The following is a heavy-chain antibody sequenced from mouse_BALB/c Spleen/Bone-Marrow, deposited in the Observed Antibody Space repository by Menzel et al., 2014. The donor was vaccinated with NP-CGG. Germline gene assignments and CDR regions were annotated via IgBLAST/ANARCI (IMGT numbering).Heavy chain of an antibody. CDR3: GSRGDYSYAMDY. V-gene: IGHV1-80*01. CDR1: GYSFSNYW. J-gene: IGHJ4*01. D-gene: IGHD1-1*01. Sequence: VQLQQSGAELVRPGSSVKISCKSSGYSFSNYWMNWMKQRPGQGLEWIGQIYPGDGDTNYNGKFKGKATLTADKSSSAAYMQLSSLTSEDSAVYFCGSRGDYSYAMDYWGQGTSVTVSS. CDR2: IYPGDGDT.